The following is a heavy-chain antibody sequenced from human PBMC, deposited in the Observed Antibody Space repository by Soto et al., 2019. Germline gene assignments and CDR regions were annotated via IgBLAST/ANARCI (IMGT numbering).Heavy chain of an antibody. J-gene: IGHJ4*02. D-gene: IGHD2-2*01. CDR2: VNHSGTT. CDR3: ASGIGYCMSINCYSSRRLRFDS. CDR1: GGSFSGYY. V-gene: IGHV4-34*01. Sequence: QVQLQQWGAGLLKPSETLSLTCAVYGGSFSGYYWTWIRQSPEKGLDWIGAVNHSGTTYYNPSLKTRVTISVHTPKNQFSLKMGSVTAADTSVYYCASGIGYCMSINCYSSRRLRFDSWGQGTLVTVSS.